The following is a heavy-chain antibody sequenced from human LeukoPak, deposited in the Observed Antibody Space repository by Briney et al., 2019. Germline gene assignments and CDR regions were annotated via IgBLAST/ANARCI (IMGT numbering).Heavy chain of an antibody. Sequence: ASVKVSCKASGYTFTDSYIHWVRQAPGQGLEWMGWITPNTGATNTAQKSQGRVTMTSDTSISTAYMELPTLTSDDTAVYSCARDRGSSVRGINWFDPWGQGTLVTVSS. CDR3: ARDRGSSVRGINWFDP. D-gene: IGHD3-22*01. CDR1: GYTFTDSY. CDR2: ITPNTGAT. J-gene: IGHJ5*02. V-gene: IGHV1-2*02.